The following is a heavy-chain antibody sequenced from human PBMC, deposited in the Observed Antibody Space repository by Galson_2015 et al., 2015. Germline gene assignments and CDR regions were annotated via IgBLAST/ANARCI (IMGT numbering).Heavy chain of an antibody. Sequence: SLRLSCAASGFTFSSYAMSWVRQAPGKGLEWVSAISGSGGSTYYADSVKGRFTISRDNSKNTLYLQMNSLRAEDTAVYYRAKSSATAMVQDDIDYWGQGTLATVSS. D-gene: IGHD5-18*01. CDR1: GFTFSSYA. CDR3: AKSSATAMVQDDIDY. J-gene: IGHJ4*02. CDR2: ISGSGGST. V-gene: IGHV3-23*01.